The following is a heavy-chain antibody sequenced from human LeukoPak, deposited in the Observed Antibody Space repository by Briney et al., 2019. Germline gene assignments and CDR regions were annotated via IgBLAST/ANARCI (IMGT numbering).Heavy chain of an antibody. CDR2: INPNSGGT. D-gene: IGHD5-12*01. V-gene: IGHV1-2*06. J-gene: IGHJ3*02. CDR1: GYTFTGYY. CDR3: ASGYSGYALNAFDI. Sequence: ASVKVSCKASGYTFTGYYMHWVRQAPGQGLEGMGRINPNSGGTNYAQKFQGRVTMTRDTSISTAYMELSRLRSDDTAVYYCASGYSGYALNAFDIWGQGTMVTVSS.